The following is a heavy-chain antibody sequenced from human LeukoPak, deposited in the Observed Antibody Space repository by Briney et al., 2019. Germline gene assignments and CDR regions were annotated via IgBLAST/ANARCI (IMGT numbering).Heavy chain of an antibody. CDR3: AREGNFDI. CDR2: ISSSGT. Sequence: PGGSLRLSCVASGFTFSAYSMTWIRQAPGKGLEWISHISSSGTIYADSVRGRFTISRDNAKNSLYLQMNSLRDDDTAVYYCAREGNFDIWGQGTMVTVCS. J-gene: IGHJ3*02. CDR1: GFTFSAYS. V-gene: IGHV3-11*04.